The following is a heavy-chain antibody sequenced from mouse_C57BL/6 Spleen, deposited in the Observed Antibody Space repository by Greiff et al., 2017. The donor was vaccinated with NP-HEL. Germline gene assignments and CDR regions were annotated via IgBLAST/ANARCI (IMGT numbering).Heavy chain of an antibody. CDR2: INPNYGTT. J-gene: IGHJ2*01. CDR3: AREEETGTSYYFDY. CDR1: GYSFTDYN. D-gene: IGHD4-1*01. V-gene: IGHV1-39*01. Sequence: EVKLVESGPELVKPGASVKISCKASGYSFTDYNMNWVKQSNGKSLEWIGVINPNYGTTSYNQKFKGKATLTVDQSSSTAYMQLNSLTSEDSAVYYCAREEETGTSYYFDYWGQGTTLTVSS.